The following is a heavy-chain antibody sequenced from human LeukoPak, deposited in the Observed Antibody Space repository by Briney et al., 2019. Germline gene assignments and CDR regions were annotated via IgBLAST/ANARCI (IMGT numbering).Heavy chain of an antibody. CDR1: GGSFSGYN. D-gene: IGHD3-9*01. V-gene: IGHV4-34*01. Sequence: ASETLSLTCAVYGGSFSGYNWSWIRQPPGKGLEWIGEINHSGSTNYNPSLKSRVTISVDTSKNQFSLKLTSVTAADTAVYYCARARILTGYAKFDPWGQGTLVTVSS. J-gene: IGHJ5*02. CDR2: INHSGST. CDR3: ARARILTGYAKFDP.